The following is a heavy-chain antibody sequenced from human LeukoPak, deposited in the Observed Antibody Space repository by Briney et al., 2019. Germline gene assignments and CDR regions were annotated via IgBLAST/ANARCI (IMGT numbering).Heavy chain of an antibody. Sequence: SETLSLTCAVYGGSFSGYYWSWIRQPPGKGLEWIGEINHSGSTNYNPSLKSRVTISVDTSKNQFSLKLSSVTAADTAVYYCARGSTYYDFWSGYYTLCYFDYWGQGTLVTVSS. CDR3: ARGSTYYDFWSGYYTLCYFDY. V-gene: IGHV4-34*01. J-gene: IGHJ4*02. CDR2: INHSGST. CDR1: GGSFSGYY. D-gene: IGHD3-3*01.